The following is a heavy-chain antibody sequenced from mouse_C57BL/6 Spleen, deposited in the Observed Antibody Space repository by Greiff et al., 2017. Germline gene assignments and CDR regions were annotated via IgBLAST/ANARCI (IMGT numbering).Heavy chain of an antibody. V-gene: IGHV1-50*01. CDR1: GYTFTSYW. CDR2: IDPSDSYT. CDR3: ARHGSSGYFDV. J-gene: IGHJ1*03. Sequence: VQLQQPGAELVKPGASVKLSCKASGYTFTSYWMQWVKQRPGQGLEWIGEIDPSDSYTNYNQKFKGKATLTVDTSSSTAYMQLSSLTSEDSAVYYCARHGSSGYFDVWGTGTTVTVSS. D-gene: IGHD1-1*01.